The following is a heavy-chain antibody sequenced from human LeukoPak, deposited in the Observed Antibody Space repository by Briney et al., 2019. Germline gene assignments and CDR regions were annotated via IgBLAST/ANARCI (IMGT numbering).Heavy chain of an antibody. CDR3: VRDGVRYGMDV. J-gene: IGHJ6*02. Sequence: SETLSLTCTVSGGSISSGDYYWSWIRQPPGKGLEWIGYIYYSGSTYYNPSLKSRVTISVDTSKNQFSLKLSSVTAADTAVYYCVRDGVRYGMDVWDQGTTVTVSS. D-gene: IGHD3-16*01. V-gene: IGHV4-30-4*01. CDR1: GGSISSGDYY. CDR2: IYYSGST.